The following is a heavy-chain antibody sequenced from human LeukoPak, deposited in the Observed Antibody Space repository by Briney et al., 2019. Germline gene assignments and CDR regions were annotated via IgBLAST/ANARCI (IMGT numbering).Heavy chain of an antibody. CDR1: GFTFDDFA. Sequence: GRSLGLSCAASGFTFDDFAMHWVRQAPGKGLEWVSSISWSSDTIDYADSVKGRFTISRDNAKNSLYLQMNSLRPEDTALYYCAKGGNGWSPFDYWGQGTLVTVSS. CDR2: ISWSSDTI. CDR3: AKGGNGWSPFDY. J-gene: IGHJ4*02. V-gene: IGHV3-9*01. D-gene: IGHD6-19*01.